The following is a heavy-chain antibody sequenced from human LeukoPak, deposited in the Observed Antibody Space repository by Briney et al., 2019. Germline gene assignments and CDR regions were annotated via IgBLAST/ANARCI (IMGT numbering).Heavy chain of an antibody. V-gene: IGHV4-59*01. CDR3: ARRGGAFEY. J-gene: IGHJ4*02. Sequence: KTSETLSLTCTVSGGSISRYYWSWIRQPPGKGLEWIGYIYSSGSTNYNPSLNSRLTISVDTSKNQFSLKLSSVTAADTAVYYCARRGGAFEYWSQGTLVTVSS. D-gene: IGHD3-10*01. CDR2: IYSSGST. CDR1: GGSISRYY.